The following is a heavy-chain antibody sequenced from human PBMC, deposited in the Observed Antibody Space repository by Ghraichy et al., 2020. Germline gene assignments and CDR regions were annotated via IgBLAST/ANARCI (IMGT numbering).Heavy chain of an antibody. CDR3: AKLGAASAATSWFDP. D-gene: IGHD2-15*01. Sequence: GGSLRLSCTASGFTFNSYAISWVRQAPGKGLEWVSDFSGSGDNTYYEQSVKGRFTMSRDNSKNTLYLQMNSLRDADTAVYYCAKLGAASAATSWFDPWGQGTLVIV. CDR1: GFTFNSYA. CDR2: FSGSGDNT. V-gene: IGHV3-23*01. J-gene: IGHJ5*02.